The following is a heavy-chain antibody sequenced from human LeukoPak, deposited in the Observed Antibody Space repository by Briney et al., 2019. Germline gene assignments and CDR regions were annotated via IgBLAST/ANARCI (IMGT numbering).Heavy chain of an antibody. V-gene: IGHV1-69*13. J-gene: IGHJ4*02. CDR3: ARSTVGGITLAY. D-gene: IGHD1-26*01. CDR1: GYTFTGYY. Sequence: SVKVSCKASGYTFTGYYMHWVRQAPGQGLEWMGGIIPIFGTANYAQKFQGRVTITADQSTSTAYMELSSLRSEDTAVYYCARSTVGGITLAYWGQGTLVTVSS. CDR2: IIPIFGTA.